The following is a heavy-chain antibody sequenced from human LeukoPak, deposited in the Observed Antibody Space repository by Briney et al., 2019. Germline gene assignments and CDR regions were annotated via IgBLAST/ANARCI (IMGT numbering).Heavy chain of an antibody. V-gene: IGHV1-46*01. CDR2: INPSGGTT. D-gene: IGHD3-3*01. CDR3: AREAVTIFGLVRTQTPKGPHRFDP. J-gene: IGHJ5*02. Sequence: ASVKVSCKASGYTFTSYAMNWVRQAPGQGLEWMGLINPSGGTTNCAQKFQGRVTMTRDMSTTTVYMHLSSLRSEDTAVYYCAREAVTIFGLVRTQTPKGPHRFDPWGQGTLVTVSS. CDR1: GYTFTSYA.